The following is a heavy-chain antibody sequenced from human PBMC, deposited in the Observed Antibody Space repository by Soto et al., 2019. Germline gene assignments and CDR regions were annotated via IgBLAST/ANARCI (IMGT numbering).Heavy chain of an antibody. CDR2: IYYSGST. V-gene: IGHV4-39*01. CDR3: ARHIYDQAAALNWFEP. D-gene: IGHD6-13*01. J-gene: IGHJ5*02. Sequence: QLQLQESGPGLVKPSETLSLTCTVSGGSISSSSYYWGWIRQPPGKGLEWIGSIYYSGSTYYNPSLKSRVTISVDTSKNQSSLKLSSVTAADTTVYYCARHIYDQAAALNWFEPWGQGTLVTVSS. CDR1: GGSISSSSYY.